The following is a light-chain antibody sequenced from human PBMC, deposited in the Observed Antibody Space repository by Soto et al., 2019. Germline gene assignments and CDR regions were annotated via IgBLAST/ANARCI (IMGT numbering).Light chain of an antibody. J-gene: IGKJ1*01. CDR1: QSVDTC. CDR2: DAS. CDR3: QQRSNWPPAWT. Sequence: VLTQSPATLSLSPGERATLSCRASQSVDTCLAWYQKKPGQAPRLLIHDASNRATGVPARFSGSGSGTDFTLTISSLETEDFAVYYCQQRSNWPPAWTFGQGTKVEIK. V-gene: IGKV3-11*01.